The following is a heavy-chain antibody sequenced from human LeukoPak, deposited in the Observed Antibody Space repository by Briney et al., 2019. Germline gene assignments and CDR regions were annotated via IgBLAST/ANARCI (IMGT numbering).Heavy chain of an antibody. V-gene: IGHV3-7*01. CDR3: AKDLGGYYGSGSYDY. CDR1: GFIFSSYW. CDR2: IKQDGSEK. J-gene: IGHJ4*02. D-gene: IGHD3-10*01. Sequence: GGSLRLSCAASGFIFSSYWMSWVRQAPGEGLEWVANIKQDGSEKYYVDSVKGRFTISRDNAKNSLYLQMNSLRAEDTAVYYCAKDLGGYYGSGSYDYWGQGTLVTVSS.